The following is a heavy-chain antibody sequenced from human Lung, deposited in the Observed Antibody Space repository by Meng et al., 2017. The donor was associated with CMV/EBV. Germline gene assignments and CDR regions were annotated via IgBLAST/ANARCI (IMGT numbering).Heavy chain of an antibody. V-gene: IGHV4-4*02. CDR1: GGSISSSNW. J-gene: IGHJ4*02. D-gene: IGHD6-19*01. Sequence: VELQASGPGPVKPSGTLSPTCAVSGGSISSSNWWSWVRQPPGKGLEWIGEIYHSGSTNYNPSLKSRVTISVDKSKNQFSLKLSSVTAADTAVYYCASFPPPGKQWLVTDYWGQGTLVTVSS. CDR2: IYHSGST. CDR3: ASFPPPGKQWLVTDY.